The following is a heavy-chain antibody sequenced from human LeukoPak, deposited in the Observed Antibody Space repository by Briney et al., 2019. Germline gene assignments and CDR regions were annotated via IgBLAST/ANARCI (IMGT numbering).Heavy chain of an antibody. V-gene: IGHV4-59*01. CDR3: ARSGKEACSSTSCSAAHL. CDR1: GGSISSYY. CDR2: IYYSGST. D-gene: IGHD2-2*01. Sequence: SETLSLTCTVSGGSISSYYWSWIRQPPGKGLEWIGYIYYSGSTNYNPSLKSRVTISVDTSKNQFSLKLSSVTAADTAVYYCARSGKEACSSTSCSAAHLWGQGTLVTVSS. J-gene: IGHJ4*02.